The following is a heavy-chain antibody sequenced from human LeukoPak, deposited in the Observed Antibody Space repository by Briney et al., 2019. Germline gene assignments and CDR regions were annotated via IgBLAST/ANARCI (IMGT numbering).Heavy chain of an antibody. CDR1: GFTFSSYA. CDR3: ATYYYDSGGFHFHH. CDR2: ISSNGGRT. V-gene: IGHV3-64*01. Sequence: GGSPRLSCSASGFTFSSYAMHWVRQAPGKGLEYVSAISSNGGRTYYANSVKGRFTISRDNPRNTLYLQMGSLRAEDMAVYYCATYYYDSGGFHFHHWGQGTLVTVSS. J-gene: IGHJ1*01. D-gene: IGHD3-22*01.